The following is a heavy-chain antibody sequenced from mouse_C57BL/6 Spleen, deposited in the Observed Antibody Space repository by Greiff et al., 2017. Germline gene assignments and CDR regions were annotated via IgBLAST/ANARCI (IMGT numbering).Heavy chain of an antibody. D-gene: IGHD3-1*01. CDR1: GYTFTSYW. Sequence: QVQLQQPGAELVKPGASVKLSCKASGYTFTSYWMPWVKQRPGQGLEWIGMIHPNSGSTNYNEKFKSKATLTVDKSSSTAYMQLSSLTSEDSAVYYCARTGLVYYDAMDYWGQGTSVTVSS. CDR2: IHPNSGST. V-gene: IGHV1-64*01. CDR3: ARTGLVYYDAMDY. J-gene: IGHJ4*01.